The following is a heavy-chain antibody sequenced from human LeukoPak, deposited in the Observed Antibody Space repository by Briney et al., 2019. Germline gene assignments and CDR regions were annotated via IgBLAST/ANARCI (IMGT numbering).Heavy chain of an antibody. J-gene: IGHJ4*02. Sequence: PGGSLRLSCAASGFTFSNYNMNWVRHAPGKGLEWVSYISSSSGTIYYADTVTGRFTISRDNLKSSLYLQMNSLRDDDTAVYYCARDLFYNLPLYFHSWGQGTLVTLSS. CDR2: ISSSSGTI. D-gene: IGHD1-14*01. V-gene: IGHV3-48*02. CDR1: GFTFSNYN. CDR3: ARDLFYNLPLYFHS.